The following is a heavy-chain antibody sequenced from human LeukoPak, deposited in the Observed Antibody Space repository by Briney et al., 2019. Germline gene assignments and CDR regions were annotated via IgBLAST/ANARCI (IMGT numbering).Heavy chain of an antibody. CDR2: INHSGST. CDR1: GGSFSGYY. J-gene: IGHJ4*02. CDR3: ARVRSDYVVFDY. Sequence: ETLSLTCAVYGGSFSGYYWSWIRQPPGKGLEWIGEINHSGSTNYNPSLKSRVTISVDTSKNQFSLKLSSVTAADTAVYYCARVRSDYVVFDYWGQGTLVTVSS. V-gene: IGHV4-34*01. D-gene: IGHD4-17*01.